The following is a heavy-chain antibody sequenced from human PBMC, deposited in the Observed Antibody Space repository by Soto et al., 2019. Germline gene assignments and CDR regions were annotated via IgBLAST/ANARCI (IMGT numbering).Heavy chain of an antibody. Sequence: QVQLVQSGAEVKKPGSSVKVSCKASGGTFSSYAISWVRQAPGQGLEWMGGIIPIFGTANYAQKFQGRVTITADKSTSTAYMELSSLRSEDTAVYYCARASIAPFVEWPSRENFDYWGQGTLVTVSS. CDR1: GGTFSSYA. V-gene: IGHV1-69*06. D-gene: IGHD3-3*01. CDR2: IIPIFGTA. J-gene: IGHJ4*02. CDR3: ARASIAPFVEWPSRENFDY.